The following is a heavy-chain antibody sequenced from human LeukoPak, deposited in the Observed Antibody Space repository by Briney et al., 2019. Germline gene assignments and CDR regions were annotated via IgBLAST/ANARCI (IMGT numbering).Heavy chain of an antibody. J-gene: IGHJ4*02. V-gene: IGHV1-18*01. D-gene: IGHD6-13*01. CDR3: ARDLRERRSSWLMFDY. CDR2: ISAYNGNT. Sequence: ASVKVSCKASGYTFTSYGISWVRQAPGQGLEWMGWISAYNGNTNYAQKLQGRVTMTTDTSTSTAYMELRSLRSDDTAVYYCARDLRERRSSWLMFDYWVQGTLVTVSS. CDR1: GYTFTSYG.